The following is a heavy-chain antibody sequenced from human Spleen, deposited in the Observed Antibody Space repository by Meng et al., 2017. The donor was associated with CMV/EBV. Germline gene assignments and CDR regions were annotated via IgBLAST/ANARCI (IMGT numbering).Heavy chain of an antibody. CDR3: ARDIEAVAGPGYFDY. V-gene: IGHV3-48*01. CDR1: GFTFSSFS. D-gene: IGHD6-19*01. J-gene: IGHJ4*02. CDR2: ISSSSRTV. Sequence: GESLKISCATSGFTFSSFSMSWVRQAPGKGLEWVSYISSSSRTVEYKDSVKGRFTISRDNSKNTLYLQMNSLRAEDTAVYYCARDIEAVAGPGYFDYWGQGTLVTVSS.